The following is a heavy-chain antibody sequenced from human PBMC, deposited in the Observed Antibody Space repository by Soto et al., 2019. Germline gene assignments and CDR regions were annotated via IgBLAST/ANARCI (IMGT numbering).Heavy chain of an antibody. Sequence: PGGSLRLSCAASGFIFGSYAMNWVRQAPGEGLQWVSAIDSSGTGTYYADSVKGRFTISRDNPKNTLFLQMSSLRVEDTAVYYCARVAPPTTNFDYWGQGALVTVSS. J-gene: IGHJ4*02. D-gene: IGHD2-2*01. CDR3: ARVAPPTTNFDY. V-gene: IGHV3-23*05. CDR2: IDSSGTGT. CDR1: GFIFGSYA.